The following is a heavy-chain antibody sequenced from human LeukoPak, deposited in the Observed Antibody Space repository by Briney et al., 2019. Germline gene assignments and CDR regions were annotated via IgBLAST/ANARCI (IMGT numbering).Heavy chain of an antibody. CDR1: GFTFSSYA. CDR2: ISSRGGST. J-gene: IGHJ4*02. D-gene: IGHD1-26*01. V-gene: IGHV3-23*01. CDR3: AKEGYSGSQFDY. Sequence: AGGSLRLSCAASGFTFSSYAMSWVRQAPGKGLEWVSGISSRGGSTYFADSVKGRFTISRDNSKNTLYVQMNSLRAEDTAVYYCAKEGYSGSQFDYWGQGTLVTVSS.